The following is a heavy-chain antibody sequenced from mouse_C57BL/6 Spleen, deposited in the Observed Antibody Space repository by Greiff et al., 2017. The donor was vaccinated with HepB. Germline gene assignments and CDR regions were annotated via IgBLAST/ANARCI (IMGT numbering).Heavy chain of an antibody. V-gene: IGHV1-62-2*01. Sequence: QVQLQQSGAELVKPGASVKLSCKASGYTFTEYTIHWVKQRSGQGLEWIGWFYPGSGSIKYNEKFKDKATLTADKSSSTVYMELSRLTSEDSAVYFCARHEEGQWLLRRTWFAYWGQGTLVTVSA. D-gene: IGHD2-3*01. CDR3: ARHEEGQWLLRRTWFAY. CDR1: GYTFTEYT. J-gene: IGHJ3*01. CDR2: FYPGSGSI.